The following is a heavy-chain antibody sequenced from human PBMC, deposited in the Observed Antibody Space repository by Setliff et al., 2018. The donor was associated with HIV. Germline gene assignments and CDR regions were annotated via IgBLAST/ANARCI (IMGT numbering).Heavy chain of an antibody. CDR3: ARGLNPHDSSGLNWLDP. V-gene: IGHV4-34*01. CDR2: TSHSGAT. J-gene: IGHJ5*02. CDR1: GIYLSGFY. D-gene: IGHD6-19*01. Sequence: SETLSLTCTVSGIYLSGFYWNWIRQAPGKGLEYIGQTSHSGATDFNPSLKSRVSISVDPSMKRFSLKLTSVTAADTAVYYCARGLNPHDSSGLNWLDPWGQGTRVTVSS.